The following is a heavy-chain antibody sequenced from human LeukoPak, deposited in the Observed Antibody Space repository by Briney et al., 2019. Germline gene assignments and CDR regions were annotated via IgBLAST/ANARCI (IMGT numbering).Heavy chain of an antibody. CDR1: GFTFSDYY. CDR2: ISSSGSTI. V-gene: IGHV3-11*01. Sequence: PGGSLRLSCAASGFTFSDYYMSWIRQAPGKGLEWVSYISSSGSTIYYADSVKGRFTISRDNAKNSLYLQMNSLRAEDTAVYYCARTPLQYLLLNSWFDPWGQGTLVTVSS. D-gene: IGHD2-2*01. CDR3: ARTPLQYLLLNSWFDP. J-gene: IGHJ5*02.